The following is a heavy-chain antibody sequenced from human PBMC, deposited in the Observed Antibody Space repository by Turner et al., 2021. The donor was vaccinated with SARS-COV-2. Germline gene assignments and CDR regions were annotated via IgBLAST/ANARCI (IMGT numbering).Heavy chain of an antibody. V-gene: IGHV3-30*04. D-gene: IGHD3-22*01. Sequence: QVQLVESGGGVVQPGRSLRLSCAASGFTFSSYGMHWVRQAPGKGLEWVAVISYDGSNKYYADSVKGRFTISRDNSKNALYLQMNSLRAEDTAVYYCARAHTMIVVVITRYDAFDIWGQGTMVTVSS. J-gene: IGHJ3*02. CDR2: ISYDGSNK. CDR3: ARAHTMIVVVITRYDAFDI. CDR1: GFTFSSYG.